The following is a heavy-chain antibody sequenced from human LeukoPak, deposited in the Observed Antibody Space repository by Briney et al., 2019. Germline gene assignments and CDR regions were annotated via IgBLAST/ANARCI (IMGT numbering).Heavy chain of an antibody. CDR1: GFTFSSYN. CDR3: ARVIDHSSSSYSDAFDI. Sequence: GGSLRLSCAASGFTFSSYNMNWVRQAPGKGLEWVSSISSGSSFIYYADSLKGRFTISRDNAKNSLYLQMNSLRAEDTAVYYCARVIDHSSSSYSDAFDIWGQGTMVTVSS. J-gene: IGHJ3*02. D-gene: IGHD6-13*01. CDR2: ISSGSSFI. V-gene: IGHV3-21*01.